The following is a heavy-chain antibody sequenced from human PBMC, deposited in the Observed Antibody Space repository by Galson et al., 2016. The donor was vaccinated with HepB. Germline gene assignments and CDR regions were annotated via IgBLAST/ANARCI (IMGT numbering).Heavy chain of an antibody. J-gene: IGHJ4*02. V-gene: IGHV1-2*02. CDR3: ATNHPGTMSTPNDDY. D-gene: IGHD2-15*01. CDR1: GYTFTNNY. CDR2: INSNSGGT. Sequence: SVKVSCKASGYTFTNNYMHWVRQAPGQGLEWMGWINSNSGGTYYAQNFQGRVTLTRDASITTAYMELSRLRSDDTAVYYCATNHPGTMSTPNDDYWGQGTLVTVSS.